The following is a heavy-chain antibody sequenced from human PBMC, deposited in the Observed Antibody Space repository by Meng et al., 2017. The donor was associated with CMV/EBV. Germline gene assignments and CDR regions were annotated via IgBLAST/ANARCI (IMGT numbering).Heavy chain of an antibody. D-gene: IGHD2-2*02. CDR1: GFTFSSYA. Sequence: ESLKISCAASGFTFSSYAMSWVRQSPGKGLEWVSAISGSGGSTYYADSVKGRFTISRDNSKNTLYLQMNSLRAEDTAVYYCAKRIVPAAILSVYYYYGMDVWGQGTTVTVSS. CDR3: AKRIVPAAILSVYYYYGMDV. CDR2: ISGSGGST. J-gene: IGHJ6*02. V-gene: IGHV3-23*01.